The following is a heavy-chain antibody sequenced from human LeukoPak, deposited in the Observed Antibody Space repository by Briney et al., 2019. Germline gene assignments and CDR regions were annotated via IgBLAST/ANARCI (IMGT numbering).Heavy chain of an antibody. CDR1: GFTFSSYA. D-gene: IGHD1-26*01. Sequence: PGGSLRLSCAASGFTFSSYAMSWVRQAPGKGLEWVSAISGSGGSTYYADSVKGRFTISRDNSKNTLYLQMNSLRAEDTAVYYCARAGWESARPETPLDYWGQGTLVTVSS. CDR2: ISGSGGST. J-gene: IGHJ4*02. V-gene: IGHV3-23*01. CDR3: ARAGWESARPETPLDY.